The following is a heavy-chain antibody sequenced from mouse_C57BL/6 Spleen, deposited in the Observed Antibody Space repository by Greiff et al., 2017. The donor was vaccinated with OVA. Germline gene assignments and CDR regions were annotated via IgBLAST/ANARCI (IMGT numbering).Heavy chain of an antibody. J-gene: IGHJ4*01. D-gene: IGHD4-1*01. CDR2: ISYDGSN. Sequence: EVQLQQSGPGLVKPSQSLSLTCSVTGYSITSGYYWNWIRQFPGNKLEWMGYISYDGSNNYNPSLKNRISITRDTSKNQFFLQLNSVTTEDTATYYGARGANWDLWGKGTSVTVSS. V-gene: IGHV3-6*01. CDR1: GYSITSGYY. CDR3: ARGANWDL.